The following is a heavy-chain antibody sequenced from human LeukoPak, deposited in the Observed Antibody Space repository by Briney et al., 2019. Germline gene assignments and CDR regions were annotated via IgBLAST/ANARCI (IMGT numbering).Heavy chain of an antibody. CDR3: ARSRSGYSYGYPD. Sequence: GGPLRLSCAASGFTVSSNYMSWVRQAPGKGLEWVSVIYSGGSTYYADSVKGRFTISRDNSKNTLYLQMNSLRAEDTAVYYCARSRSGYSYGYPDWGQGTLVTVSS. CDR2: IYSGGST. D-gene: IGHD5-18*01. J-gene: IGHJ4*02. V-gene: IGHV3-53*01. CDR1: GFTVSSNY.